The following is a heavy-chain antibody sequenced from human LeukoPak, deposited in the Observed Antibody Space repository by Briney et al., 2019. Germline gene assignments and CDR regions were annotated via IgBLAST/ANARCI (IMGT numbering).Heavy chain of an antibody. Sequence: QPGGSLRLSCAASGFTFSSYGMSWVRQAPGKGLEWVSTINNRGTNTHYADSVKGRFTISRDNSRSMLSLQMNSLRAEDTAVYYCAIDPSEYRDSSDTLDYWGQGTLVTVSS. CDR2: INNRGTNT. V-gene: IGHV3-23*01. J-gene: IGHJ4*02. D-gene: IGHD3-22*01. CDR1: GFTFSSYG. CDR3: AIDPSEYRDSSDTLDY.